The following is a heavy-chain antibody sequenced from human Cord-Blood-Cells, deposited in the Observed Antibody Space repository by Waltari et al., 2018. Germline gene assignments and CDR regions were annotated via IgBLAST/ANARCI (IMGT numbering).Heavy chain of an antibody. J-gene: IGHJ6*03. CDR3: ARDGSHYMDV. V-gene: IGHV3-53*04. CDR1: GFTVSSNY. CDR2: SYSGGST. Sequence: EVQLVESGGGLVQPGGSLRLSCAASGFTVSSNYMSWVRQAPGKGLEWVSVSYSGGSTYYADSVKGRFTIARHNSKNTLYLQMNSLRAEDTAVYYCARDGSHYMDVWGKGTTVTVSS.